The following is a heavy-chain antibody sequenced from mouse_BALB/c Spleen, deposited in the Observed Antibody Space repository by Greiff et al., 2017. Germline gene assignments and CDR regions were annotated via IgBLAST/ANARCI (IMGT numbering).Heavy chain of an antibody. D-gene: IGHD2-3*01. Sequence: EVKLVESGGGLVKPGGSLKLSCAASGFTFSSYAMSWVRQSPEKRLEWVAEISSGGSYTYYPDTVTGRFTISRDNAKNTLYLEMSSLRSEDTAMYYCARLPIYDGYYDAMDYWGQGTSVTVSS. CDR2: ISSGGSYT. CDR1: GFTFSSYA. J-gene: IGHJ4*01. V-gene: IGHV5-9-4*01. CDR3: ARLPIYDGYYDAMDY.